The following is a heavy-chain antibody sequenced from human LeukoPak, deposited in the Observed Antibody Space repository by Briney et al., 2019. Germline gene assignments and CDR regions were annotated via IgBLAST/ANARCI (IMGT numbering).Heavy chain of an antibody. CDR3: AKDPDTAMAYYYYYGMDV. D-gene: IGHD5-18*01. CDR2: ISGSGGST. CDR1: GFTFSSYA. J-gene: IGHJ6*02. Sequence: GASLRLSCAASGFTFSSYAMSWVRQAPGKGLELVSAISGSGGSTYYADSVKGRFTISRDNSKNTLYLQMNSLRAEDTAVYYCAKDPDTAMAYYYYYGMDVWGQGTTVTVSS. V-gene: IGHV3-23*01.